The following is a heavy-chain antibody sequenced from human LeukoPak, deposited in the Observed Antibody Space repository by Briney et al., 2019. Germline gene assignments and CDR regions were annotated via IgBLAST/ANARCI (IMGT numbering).Heavy chain of an antibody. CDR3: ARVGDQDGYYYYYYMDV. CDR1: GGSISSYY. V-gene: IGHV4-4*07. D-gene: IGHD4-17*01. Sequence: SETLSLTCTVSGGSISSYYWSWLRQPAGKGLEWIGRIYTSGSTNYNPSLKSRVTMSVDTSKNQFSLKLSSVTAADTAVYYCARVGDQDGYYYYYYMDVWGKGTTVTVSS. J-gene: IGHJ6*03. CDR2: IYTSGST.